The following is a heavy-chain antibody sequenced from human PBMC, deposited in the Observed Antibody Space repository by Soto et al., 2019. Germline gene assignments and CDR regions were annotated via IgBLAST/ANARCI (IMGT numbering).Heavy chain of an antibody. D-gene: IGHD3-10*01. Sequence: QVQLQESGPGLVKPSQTLSLTCTVSGGSISSGTYYWSWVRQHPGKGLEWIGYIYYSGSTYYNPSLKSRFTISVDTSKNQFSLKRSSVTAADTAVYYCARGAYYYGSESYYYYYGMDVWGQGTTVTVSS. CDR1: GGSISSGTYY. V-gene: IGHV4-31*03. CDR3: ARGAYYYGSESYYYYYGMDV. J-gene: IGHJ6*02. CDR2: IYYSGST.